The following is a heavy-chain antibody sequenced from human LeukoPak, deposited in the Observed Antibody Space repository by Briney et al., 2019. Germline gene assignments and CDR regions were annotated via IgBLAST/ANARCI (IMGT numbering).Heavy chain of an antibody. CDR2: IYYSGST. V-gene: IGHV4-39*07. CDR3: ARAVAAAGTVDP. CDR1: GGGTSSSSYY. Sequence: SAALFSTSSAVGGGTSSSSYYWGRSRQPPGEGVGWIGSIYYSGSTYYNPSLKSRVTISVDTSKNQFSLKLSSVTAADTAVYYCARAVAAAGTVDPWGQGTLVTVSS. D-gene: IGHD6-13*01. J-gene: IGHJ5*02.